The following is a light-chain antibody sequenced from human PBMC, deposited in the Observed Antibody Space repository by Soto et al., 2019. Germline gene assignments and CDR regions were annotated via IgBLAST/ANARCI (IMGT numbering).Light chain of an antibody. Sequence: EIVMTQSPATLSVSPGERVTLSCRASQNIISNLAWYQQKPGQAPRLLIFDASNRATGIPARFSGSGSGTDFTLSISSLEPEDFAVYYCQQCSNWPPTFGQGTKVDIK. CDR2: DAS. CDR1: QNIISN. J-gene: IGKJ1*01. V-gene: IGKV3-11*01. CDR3: QQCSNWPPT.